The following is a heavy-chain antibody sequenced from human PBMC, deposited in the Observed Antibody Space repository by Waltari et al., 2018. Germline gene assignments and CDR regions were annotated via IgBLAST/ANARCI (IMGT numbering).Heavy chain of an antibody. CDR1: GFTFSSYG. Sequence: SGGGVVQPGRSLRLSCAASGFTFSSYGMHWVRQAPGKGLEWVAVIWYDGSNKYYADSVKGRFTISRDNSKNTLYLQMNSLRAEDTAVYYCATHQQLGPPSYYYYGMDVWGQGTTVTVSS. V-gene: IGHV3-33*01. CDR2: IWYDGSNK. D-gene: IGHD6-13*01. J-gene: IGHJ6*02. CDR3: ATHQQLGPPSYYYYGMDV.